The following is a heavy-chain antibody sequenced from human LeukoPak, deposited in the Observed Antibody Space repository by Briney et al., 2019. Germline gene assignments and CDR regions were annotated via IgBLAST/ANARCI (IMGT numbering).Heavy chain of an antibody. J-gene: IGHJ4*02. D-gene: IGHD3-3*01. CDR2: ISSSSSTI. CDR3: ARRAHSDFWSGYFYFDY. CDR1: GFTFSSYS. Sequence: GGSLRLSCAASGFTFSSYSMNWVRQAPGKELEWVSYISSSSSTIYYADSVKGRFTISRDNAKNSLYLQMNSLRAEDTAVYYCARRAHSDFWSGYFYFDYWGQGTLVTVSS. V-gene: IGHV3-48*01.